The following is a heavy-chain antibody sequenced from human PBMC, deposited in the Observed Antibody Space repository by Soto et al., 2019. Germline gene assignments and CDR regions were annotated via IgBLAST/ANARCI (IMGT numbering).Heavy chain of an antibody. CDR1: GFTFSSYA. D-gene: IGHD6-13*01. CDR3: AISDIAEAGPHKWY. Sequence: GGSLRLSCAASGFTFSSYAMSWVRQAPGKGLEWVSAISGSGGSTYYADSVKGRFTISRDNSKNTLYLQMNSLRAEDTAVYYCAISDIAEAGPHKWYWGQGTLVTVSS. V-gene: IGHV3-23*01. CDR2: ISGSGGST. J-gene: IGHJ4*02.